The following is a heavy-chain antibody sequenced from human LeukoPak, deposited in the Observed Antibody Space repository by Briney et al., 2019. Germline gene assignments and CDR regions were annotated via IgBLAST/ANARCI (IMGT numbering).Heavy chain of an antibody. V-gene: IGHV1-69*13. D-gene: IGHD3-22*01. J-gene: IGHJ4*02. CDR1: GGTFSSYA. CDR3: ARGGYDSSGYYFHFDY. Sequence: ASVKVSCKASGGTFSSYAISWVRQAPGQGLEWMGGIIPIFGTANYAQKFQGRVTITADESTSTAYMELSSLRSEDTAVYYCARGGYDSSGYYFHFDYWGQGTLVTVSS. CDR2: IIPIFGTA.